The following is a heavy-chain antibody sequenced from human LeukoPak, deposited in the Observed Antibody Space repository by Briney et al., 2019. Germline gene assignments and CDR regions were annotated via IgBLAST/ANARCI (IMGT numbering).Heavy chain of an antibody. J-gene: IGHJ4*02. CDR2: ISGNGVGT. CDR3: AKDLAWGLDY. V-gene: IGHV3-23*01. Sequence: GGSLRLFCAASGFAFRSYGMSWVRQAPGKGLEWVSAISGNGVGTYYADSVKGRFTISRDNSKNTLYLQMNNLRAEDTAVYYCAKDLAWGLDYWGQGTPVTVSS. CDR1: GFAFRSYG. D-gene: IGHD7-27*01.